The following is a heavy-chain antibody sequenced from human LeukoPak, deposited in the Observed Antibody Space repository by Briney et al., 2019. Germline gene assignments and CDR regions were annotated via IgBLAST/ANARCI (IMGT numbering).Heavy chain of an antibody. CDR1: GGTFSSYA. V-gene: IGHV1-69*04. J-gene: IGHJ4*02. CDR2: IIPILGIA. D-gene: IGHD3-10*01. CDR3: ARDLVAGGY. Sequence: SVTVPCKASGGTFSSYAISWVRQAPGQGREWMGRIIPILGIANYAQKFQGRVTITADKSTSTAYMELSSLRSEDTAVYYCARDLVAGGYWGQGTLVTVSS.